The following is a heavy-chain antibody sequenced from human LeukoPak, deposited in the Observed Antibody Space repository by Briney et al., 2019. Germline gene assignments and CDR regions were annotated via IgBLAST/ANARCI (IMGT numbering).Heavy chain of an antibody. CDR1: GFTFSSYA. D-gene: IGHD2-2*02. CDR3: AKDRYCSSTSCYTRYFDY. V-gene: IGHV3-23*01. CDR2: ISGSGGST. Sequence: GVTLRLSCAASGFTFSSYAMSWVRQAPGKGLEWVSAISGSGGSTYYADSVKGRFTISRDNSKNTLYLQMNSLRAEDTAVYYCAKDRYCSSTSCYTRYFDYWGQGTLVTVSS. J-gene: IGHJ4*02.